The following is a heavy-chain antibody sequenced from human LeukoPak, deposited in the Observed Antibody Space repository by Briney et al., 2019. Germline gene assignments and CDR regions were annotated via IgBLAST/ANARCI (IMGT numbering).Heavy chain of an antibody. CDR2: ISSSRSYI. CDR1: GFTFSSYS. Sequence: GGSLRLSCAASGFTFSSYSMNWVRQAPGKGLDWVSSISSSRSYIYYADSVKGRFTISRDNAKNSLYLQMNSLRAEDTAVYYCARDSADTVTVDYWGQGTLVTVSS. V-gene: IGHV3-21*01. J-gene: IGHJ4*02. CDR3: ARDSADTVTVDY. D-gene: IGHD4-11*01.